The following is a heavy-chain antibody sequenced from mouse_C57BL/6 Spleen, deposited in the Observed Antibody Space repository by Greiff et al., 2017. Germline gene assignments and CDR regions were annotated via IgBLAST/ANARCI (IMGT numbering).Heavy chain of an antibody. V-gene: IGHV1-14*01. Sequence: VQLQQSGPELVKPGASVKMSCKASGYTFTSYVMHWVKQKPGQGLEWIGYIYPYNDGTKYNEKFKGKATLTSDKSSSTAYMELSSLTSEDSAAQLPYYGSSYDYFDYWGQGTTLTVSS. D-gene: IGHD1-1*01. CDR2: IYPYNDGT. CDR3: YYGSSYDYFDY. J-gene: IGHJ2*01. CDR1: GYTFTSYV.